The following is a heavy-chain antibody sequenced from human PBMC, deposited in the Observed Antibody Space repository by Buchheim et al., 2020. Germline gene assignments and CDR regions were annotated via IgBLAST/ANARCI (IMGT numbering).Heavy chain of an antibody. CDR2: IRMTDHST. J-gene: IGHJ4*02. Sequence: EVQLLESGGDLAQPGGSLRLSCAVSGLTLTGESMNWVRQAPGKGLEWVSAIRMTDHSTHYAASVKGRFTISSDKSKNTLYLQMSSLGAEDTAVYYCARENWATGCSVSNCLSLDYWGQGTL. V-gene: IGHV3-23*01. D-gene: IGHD2-2*01. CDR1: GLTLTGES. CDR3: ARENWATGCSVSNCLSLDY.